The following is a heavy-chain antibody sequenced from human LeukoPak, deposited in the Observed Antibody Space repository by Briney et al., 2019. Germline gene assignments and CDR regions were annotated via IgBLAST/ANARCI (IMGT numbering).Heavy chain of an antibody. J-gene: IGHJ4*02. V-gene: IGHV4-31*03. Sequence: SETLSLTCTVSGGSISSGGYYWSWIRQHPGKVLEWIGYIYYSGSTYYNPSLKSRVTISVDTSKNQFSLKLSSVTAADTAVYYCARDATTAMVSYFDYWGQGTLVTVSS. CDR1: GGSISSGGYY. D-gene: IGHD5-18*01. CDR3: ARDATTAMVSYFDY. CDR2: IYYSGST.